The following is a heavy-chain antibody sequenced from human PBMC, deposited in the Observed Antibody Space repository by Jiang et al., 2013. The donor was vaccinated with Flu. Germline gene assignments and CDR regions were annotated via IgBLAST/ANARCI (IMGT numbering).Heavy chain of an antibody. CDR1: GYTFTSYD. V-gene: IGHV1-8*01. CDR2: MNPNSGNT. Sequence: GAEVKKPGASVKVSCKASGYTFTSYDINWVRQATGQGLEWMGWMNPNSGNTGYAQKFQGRVTMTRNTSISTAYMELSSLRSEDTAVYYCARGIRVVTMVRGVISSTRYGMDVWGQGTTVTVSS. CDR3: ARGIRVVTMVRGVISSTRYGMDV. J-gene: IGHJ6*02. D-gene: IGHD3-10*01.